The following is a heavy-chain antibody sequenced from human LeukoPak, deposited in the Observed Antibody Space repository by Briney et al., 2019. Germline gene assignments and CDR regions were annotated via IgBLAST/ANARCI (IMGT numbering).Heavy chain of an antibody. CDR1: GDSISSYY. Sequence: SETLSLTCTVSGDSISSYYWSWIRQPPGKGLEWIGYIYYTGTTNYNPSLKSRVTVSVDTSKNQFSLKLSSVTAADTAVYYCARVGYSGYEIDYWGQGTLVTVSS. CDR2: IYYTGTT. J-gene: IGHJ4*02. V-gene: IGHV4-59*01. CDR3: ARVGYSGYEIDY. D-gene: IGHD5-12*01.